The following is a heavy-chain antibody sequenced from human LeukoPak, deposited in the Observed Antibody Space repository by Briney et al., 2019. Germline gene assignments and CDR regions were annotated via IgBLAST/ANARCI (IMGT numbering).Heavy chain of an antibody. V-gene: IGHV5-51*01. CDR1: GYSFTSYW. CDR3: ASTYYYDSSGYSAKAFDV. Sequence: GESLKISCKGSGYSFTSYWIGWVRQMPGKGLEWMGIIYPGDSDTRYSPSFQGQVTISADKSISTAYLQWSSLKASDTAMYYCASTYYYDSSGYSAKAFDVWGQGTMVTVSS. J-gene: IGHJ3*01. D-gene: IGHD3-22*01. CDR2: IYPGDSDT.